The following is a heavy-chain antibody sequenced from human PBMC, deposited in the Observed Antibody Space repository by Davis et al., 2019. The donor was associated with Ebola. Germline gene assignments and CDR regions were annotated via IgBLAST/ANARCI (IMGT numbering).Heavy chain of an antibody. D-gene: IGHD3-3*01. CDR3: AREVYDFWSGYYTYYFDY. CDR2: INSDGSST. Sequence: GESLKISCAASGFTFSSYWMHWVRQAPGKGLVWVSRINSDGSSTSYADSVKGRFTISRDNAKNTLYLQMNSLRAEDTAVYYCAREVYDFWSGYYTYYFDYWGQGTLVTVSS. CDR1: GFTFSSYW. V-gene: IGHV3-74*01. J-gene: IGHJ4*02.